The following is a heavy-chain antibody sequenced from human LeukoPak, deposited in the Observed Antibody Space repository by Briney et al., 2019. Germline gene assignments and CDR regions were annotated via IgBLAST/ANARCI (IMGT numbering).Heavy chain of an antibody. J-gene: IGHJ4*02. CDR2: IKSETDGGTK. V-gene: IGHV3-15*01. D-gene: IGHD6-13*01. CDR3: TTGPAAAGIDY. Sequence: GGSLRLSCAASGFTFSNAWMSWVRQAPGKGLERVGRIKSETDGGTKDYDAPAKGRFTISRDDSKNTLYLQMDSLKTEDTAVYYCTTGPAAAGIDYWGQGTLVTVSS. CDR1: GFTFSNAW.